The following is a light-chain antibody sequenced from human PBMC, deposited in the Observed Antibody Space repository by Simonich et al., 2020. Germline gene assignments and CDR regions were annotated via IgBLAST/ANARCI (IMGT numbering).Light chain of an antibody. V-gene: IGLV2-14*01. CDR1: SSDVGGYNY. Sequence: QSALTQPPSASGSPGQSVTISCTGTSSDVGGYNYVSCYQQHPGKAPKLMIYEVSNRPSGVSNRFSGSKSGNTASLTISGLQAEDEADYYCSSYTSSSTWVFGGGTKLTVL. CDR2: EVS. J-gene: IGLJ3*02. CDR3: SSYTSSSTWV.